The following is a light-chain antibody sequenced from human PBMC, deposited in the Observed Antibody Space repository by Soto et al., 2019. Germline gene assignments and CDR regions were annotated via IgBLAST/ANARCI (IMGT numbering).Light chain of an antibody. CDR3: QQRSNWYT. CDR2: DAS. J-gene: IGKJ2*01. CDR1: QSVSSY. V-gene: IGKV3-11*01. Sequence: EIVLTQSPATLSLSPGERATLSCRASQSVSSYLAWYQQKPGQAPRLLIYDASNRATGIPSRFSGSGSGTYVTLTISSLEPEDFAVYYCQQRSNWYTFGQGTKLEIK.